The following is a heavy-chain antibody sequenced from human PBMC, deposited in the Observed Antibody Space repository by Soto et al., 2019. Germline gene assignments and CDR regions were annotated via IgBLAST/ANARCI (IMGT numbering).Heavy chain of an antibody. CDR1: GFTFSSYA. CDR3: ARVWGIWVTGGMDV. J-gene: IGHJ6*02. Sequence: QVQLVESGGGVVQPGRSLRLSCAASGFTFSSYAMHWVRQAPGKGLEWGAVISYDGSNKYYADSVKGRFTISRDNSKNTLYLQMNSLRAEDTAVYYCARVWGIWVTGGMDVWGQGTTVTVSS. CDR2: ISYDGSNK. D-gene: IGHD3-16*01. V-gene: IGHV3-30-3*01.